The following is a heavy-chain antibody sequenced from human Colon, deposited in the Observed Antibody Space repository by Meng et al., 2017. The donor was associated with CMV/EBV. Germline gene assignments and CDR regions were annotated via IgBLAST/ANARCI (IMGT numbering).Heavy chain of an antibody. Sequence: GGSLRLSCTASGFPFSDYDMHWVRQVTGKGLEWLSSIANGHDTYYADSVKGRFTIFRKNAKNSLYLQMNSLTVEDTAVYFCARGRLHGFAAWGQGTLVTVSS. CDR1: GFPFSDYD. CDR2: IANGHDT. D-gene: IGHD3-10*01. V-gene: IGHV3-13*01. J-gene: IGHJ5*02. CDR3: ARGRLHGFAA.